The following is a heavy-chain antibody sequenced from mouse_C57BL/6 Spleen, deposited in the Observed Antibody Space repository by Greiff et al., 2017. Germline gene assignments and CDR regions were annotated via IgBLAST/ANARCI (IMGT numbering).Heavy chain of an antibody. J-gene: IGHJ4*01. D-gene: IGHD1-1*01. Sequence: EVKLVESEGGLVQPGSSMKLSCTASGFTFSDYYMAWVRQVPEKGLEWVANINYDGSSTYYLDSLKSRFIISRDNAKNILYLQMSSLKSEDTATYYCARDRSYYGSSYYAMDYWGQGTSVTVSS. V-gene: IGHV5-16*01. CDR2: INYDGSST. CDR3: ARDRSYYGSSYYAMDY. CDR1: GFTFSDYY.